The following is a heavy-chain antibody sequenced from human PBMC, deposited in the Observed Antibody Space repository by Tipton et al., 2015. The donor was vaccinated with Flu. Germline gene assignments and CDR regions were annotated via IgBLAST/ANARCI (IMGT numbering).Heavy chain of an antibody. Sequence: GLVKPSETLSLTCTVSGYSISSGYDWGWIRQPPGKGLEWIGSIYHSGSTYYNPSLKSRVTISVDTSKNQFSLKLSSVTAADTAVYYCARLQTRWAFDIWGQGTMVTVSS. J-gene: IGHJ3*02. CDR2: IYHSGST. CDR1: GYSISSGYD. V-gene: IGHV4-38-2*02. D-gene: IGHD5-24*01. CDR3: ARLQTRWAFDI.